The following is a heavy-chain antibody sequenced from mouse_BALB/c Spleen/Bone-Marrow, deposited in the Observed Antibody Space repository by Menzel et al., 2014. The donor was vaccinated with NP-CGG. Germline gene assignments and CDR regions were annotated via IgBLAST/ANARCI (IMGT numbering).Heavy chain of an antibody. Sequence: EVQLQASGAEPVKPGASVKLSCTASGFNIKDTYMHWVKQRPEQGLEWIGRIDPANGNTKYDPKFQGKATITADTSSNSAYLQLSSLTSEDTAVYYCASYYYGSAWFAYWGQGTLVTVSA. V-gene: IGHV14-3*02. CDR2: IDPANGNT. D-gene: IGHD1-1*01. CDR1: GFNIKDTY. J-gene: IGHJ3*01. CDR3: ASYYYGSAWFAY.